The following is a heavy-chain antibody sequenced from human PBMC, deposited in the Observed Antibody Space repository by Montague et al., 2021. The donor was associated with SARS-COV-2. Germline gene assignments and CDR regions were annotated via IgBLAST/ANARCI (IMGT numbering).Heavy chain of an antibody. V-gene: IGHV4-34*01. CDR2: ISHSGST. J-gene: IGHJ6*02. CDR1: GGSFSGYY. Sequence: SETLSLTCAVYGGSFSGYYWSWIRQPPGKGLEWIGEISHSGSTNYNPSLKSRVTIAIDTSKSQFSLKLSSVTAAATAVYYCARFAYRGLFIASYYGMDVWGQGTTVTVSS. CDR3: ARFAYRGLFIASYYGMDV. D-gene: IGHD2-21*01.